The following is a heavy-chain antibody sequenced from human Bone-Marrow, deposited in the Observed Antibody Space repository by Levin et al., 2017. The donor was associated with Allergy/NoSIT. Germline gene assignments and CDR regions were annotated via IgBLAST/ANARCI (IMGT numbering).Heavy chain of an antibody. CDR3: TTDIFLRYSRKWYGDD. Sequence: GESLKISCAASGFSFSNAWMTWVRQAPGKGLEWVGRIKSNSDDGTTDYAAPVKGRFTISRDDSKNTLFLHMNSLKIEDTAVYYCTTDIFLRYSRKWYGDDWGQGTLVTVSS. CDR1: GFSFSNAW. J-gene: IGHJ4*02. V-gene: IGHV3-15*01. D-gene: IGHD1-26*01. CDR2: IKSNSDDGTT.